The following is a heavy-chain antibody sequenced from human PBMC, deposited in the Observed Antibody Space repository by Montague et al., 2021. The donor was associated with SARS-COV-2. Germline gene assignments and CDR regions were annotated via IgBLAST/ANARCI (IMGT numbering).Heavy chain of an antibody. V-gene: IGHV4-39*01. J-gene: IGHJ4*02. Sequence: SETLSLTSTVSGGSISSSSYYWGWLRQPPGKGLEWIGSIYYSGSTYYNPSLKSRVTISVDTSKNQFSLKLSSVTAADTAVHYCARLHCSSTSCYYLFFAETSHFDYWGQGTLVTVSS. CDR2: IYYSGST. CDR3: ARLHCSSTSCYYLFFAETSHFDY. D-gene: IGHD2-2*01. CDR1: GGSISSSSYY.